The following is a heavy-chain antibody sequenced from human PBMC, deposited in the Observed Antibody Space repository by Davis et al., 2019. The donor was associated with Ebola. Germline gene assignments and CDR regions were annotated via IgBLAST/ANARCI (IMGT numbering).Heavy chain of an antibody. Sequence: ASVKVSCKASAYTFTAYYLHWVRQAPGQGLEWMGLINPSIGNTSLAQKYQGRVTLTRDTSTRTVHMDLSSLKSDDTAIYYCASGEFVDFWGQGTLVTVSS. D-gene: IGHD7-27*01. CDR2: INPSIGNT. CDR1: AYTFTAYY. V-gene: IGHV1-46*01. CDR3: ASGEFVDF. J-gene: IGHJ4*02.